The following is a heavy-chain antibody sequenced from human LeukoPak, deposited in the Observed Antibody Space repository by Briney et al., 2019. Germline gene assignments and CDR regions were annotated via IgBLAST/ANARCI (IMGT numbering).Heavy chain of an antibody. D-gene: IGHD3-10*01. CDR2: MSGIGGFV. Sequence: PGGSLRLSCAASGFTFSAYTMNWVRQAPGKGLEWVSSMSGIGGFVHYADSVKGRFTISRDNAKNSLYLQMNSLRAEDTAVYYCARDYYYGSGSSKYDYWGQGTLVTVSS. CDR3: ARDYYYGSGSSKYDY. J-gene: IGHJ4*02. V-gene: IGHV3-21*04. CDR1: GFTFSAYT.